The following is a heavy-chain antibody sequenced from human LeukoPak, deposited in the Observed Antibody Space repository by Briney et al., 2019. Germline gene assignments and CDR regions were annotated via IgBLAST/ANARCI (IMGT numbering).Heavy chain of an antibody. J-gene: IGHJ4*02. CDR2: LDPSDSYT. CDR3: AGLRDGSLDY. CDR1: GYSFTSYW. V-gene: IGHV5-10-1*01. Sequence: GESLQISCKGSGYSFTSYWISWVRQMPGKGLEWMGRLDPSDSYTNYSPSFQGHVTISADKSISTAYLQWNSLKASDTAIYYCAGLRDGSLDYWGQGTLVTVSS.